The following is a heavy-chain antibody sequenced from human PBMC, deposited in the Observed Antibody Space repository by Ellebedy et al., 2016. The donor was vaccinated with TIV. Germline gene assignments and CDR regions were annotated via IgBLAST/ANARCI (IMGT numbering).Heavy chain of an antibody. CDR3: ARHDESTTGDY. CDR1: GFTFSSYG. V-gene: IGHV3-33*01. D-gene: IGHD4-17*01. J-gene: IGHJ4*02. Sequence: GGSLRLSXAASGFTFSSYGMHWVRQAPGKGLEWVAVIWYDGSNKYYADSVKGRFTISRDNSKNTLYLQMNSLRAEDTAVYYCARHDESTTGDYWGQGTLVTVSS. CDR2: IWYDGSNK.